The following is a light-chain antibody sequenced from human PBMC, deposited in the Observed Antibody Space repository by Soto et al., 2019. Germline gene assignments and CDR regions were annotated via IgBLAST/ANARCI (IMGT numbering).Light chain of an antibody. Sequence: IPMTQSPSSLSSSLGDRFTISWRASQSISSYLNWYQQKPGRAPSLLLQTVSRLQSGVTSRFSGSGSGTNFSLTISRLQPEEFATYYCQQSYDTPRTFGQGTKVDIK. V-gene: IGKV1-39*01. CDR2: TVS. J-gene: IGKJ1*01. CDR3: QQSYDTPRT. CDR1: QSISSY.